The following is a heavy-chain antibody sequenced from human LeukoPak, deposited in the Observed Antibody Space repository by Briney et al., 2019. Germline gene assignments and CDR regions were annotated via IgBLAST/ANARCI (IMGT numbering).Heavy chain of an antibody. Sequence: SETLSLTCAVYGGSFSGYYWSWIRQPPGKGLEWIGGINHSGSTNYNPSLKSRVTISVDTSKNQFSLKLSSVTAADTAVYYCARLYRGYCSSTSCYTGWFDPWGQGTLVTVSS. D-gene: IGHD2-2*02. CDR2: INHSGST. CDR3: ARLYRGYCSSTSCYTGWFDP. CDR1: GGSFSGYY. J-gene: IGHJ5*02. V-gene: IGHV4-34*01.